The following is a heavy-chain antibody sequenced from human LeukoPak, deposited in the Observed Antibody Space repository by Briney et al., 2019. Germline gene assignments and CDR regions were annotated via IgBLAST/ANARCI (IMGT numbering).Heavy chain of an antibody. V-gene: IGHV3-21*01. CDR1: GFTFSSYS. Sequence: GGSLRLSCAASGFTFSSYSMNWVRQAPGKGLEWVSSISSSSSYIYYADSVEGRFTISRDNAKNSLYLQMNSLSGEDTAVYYCARDGAVGRPIDPWGQGTLVTVSS. CDR2: ISSSSSYI. CDR3: ARDGAVGRPIDP. J-gene: IGHJ5*02. D-gene: IGHD3-10*01.